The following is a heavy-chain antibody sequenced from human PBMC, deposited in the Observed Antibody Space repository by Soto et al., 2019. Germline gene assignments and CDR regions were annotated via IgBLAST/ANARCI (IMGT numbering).Heavy chain of an antibody. CDR1: GSTFSDYY. V-gene: IGHV3-11*06. CDR2: ISSSSSYT. J-gene: IGHJ6*02. D-gene: IGHD6-13*01. Sequence: PGGSLILCCAASGSTFSDYYMTWIRQAPGKGLEWVSYISSSSSYTNYADSVKGRFTISRDNAKNSLYLQMNSLRAEDTAVSYCEGGYSRSWYNYGMDVWGQGTTVTVSS. CDR3: EGGYSRSWYNYGMDV.